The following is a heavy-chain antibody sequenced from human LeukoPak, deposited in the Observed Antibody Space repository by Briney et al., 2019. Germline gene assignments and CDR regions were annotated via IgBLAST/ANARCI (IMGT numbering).Heavy chain of an antibody. J-gene: IGHJ6*02. D-gene: IGHD4-17*01. V-gene: IGHV3-11*01. CDR2: ISSSGSTI. Sequence: GGSLRLFCAASGFTFSDYYMSWIRQARGKGLEWVSYISSSGSTIYYADSVKGRFTISRDNAKNSLYLQMNSLRAEDTAVYYCASSTVTTVYYYYGMDVWGQGTTVTVSS. CDR1: GFTFSDYY. CDR3: ASSTVTTVYYYYGMDV.